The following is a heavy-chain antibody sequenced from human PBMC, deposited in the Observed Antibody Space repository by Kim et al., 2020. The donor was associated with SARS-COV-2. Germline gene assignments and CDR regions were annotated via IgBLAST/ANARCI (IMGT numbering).Heavy chain of an antibody. CDR3: ARPPRVGNSPGAFDI. Sequence: SETLSLTCTVSGGSISRSSYYWGWIRQPPGKGLEWIGSIYYSGSTYYNPSLKSRVTISVDTSKNQFSMKLSSVTAADTAVYYCARPPRVGNSPGAFDIWGQGTMVTVSS. CDR1: GGSISRSSYY. V-gene: IGHV4-39*01. CDR2: IYYSGST. D-gene: IGHD1-26*01. J-gene: IGHJ3*02.